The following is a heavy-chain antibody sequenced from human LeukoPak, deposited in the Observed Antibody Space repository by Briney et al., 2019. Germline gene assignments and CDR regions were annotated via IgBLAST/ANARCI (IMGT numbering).Heavy chain of an antibody. V-gene: IGHV4-59*01. CDR2: IYYSGST. CDR1: GGSISSYY. Sequence: PSETLSLTCTVSGGSISSYYWSWIRQPPGKGLEWIGYIYYSGSTNYNPSLKSRVTISVDTSKNQFSLKLSSVTAADTAVYYCAREVAAAGPDYFDYWGQGTLVTVSS. CDR3: AREVAAAGPDYFDY. D-gene: IGHD6-13*01. J-gene: IGHJ4*02.